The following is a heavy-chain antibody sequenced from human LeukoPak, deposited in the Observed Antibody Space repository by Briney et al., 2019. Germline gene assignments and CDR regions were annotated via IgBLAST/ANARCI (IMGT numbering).Heavy chain of an antibody. CDR1: GFTFNTYS. Sequence: GGSLRLSCAASGFTFNTYSMNWARQAPGKGLEWVSTISDSGGGTYYADSVKGRFTISRDNSKNTLYLQMDSLRAEDTAVYYCDGADFWGQGTLVTVSS. CDR2: ISDSGGGT. CDR3: DGADF. J-gene: IGHJ4*02. V-gene: IGHV3-23*01.